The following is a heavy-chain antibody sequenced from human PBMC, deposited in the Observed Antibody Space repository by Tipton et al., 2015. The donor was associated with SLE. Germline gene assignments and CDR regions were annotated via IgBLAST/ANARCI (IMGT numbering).Heavy chain of an antibody. V-gene: IGHV3-21*01. CDR2: ISSSSSYI. CDR3: AKDNIAAVHY. D-gene: IGHD6-25*01. J-gene: IGHJ4*02. CDR1: GFTFSSYS. Sequence: SLRLSCAASGFTFSSYSMNWVRQAPGKGLEWVSSISSSSSYIYYADSVKGRFTISRDNSKNTLYLQMNSLRAEDTAVYYCAKDNIAAVHYWGQGTLVTVSS.